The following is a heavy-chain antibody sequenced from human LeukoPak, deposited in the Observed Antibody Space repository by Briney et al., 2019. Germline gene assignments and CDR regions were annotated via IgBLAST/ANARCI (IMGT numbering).Heavy chain of an antibody. CDR1: GFTFSSYA. CDR3: AKDPYNWNYFTVFDP. D-gene: IGHD1-7*01. J-gene: IGHJ5*02. CDR2: ISGSGGST. Sequence: GGSLRLSCAASGFTFSSYAMSWVRQAPGKGLEWVSAISGSGGSTYHADSVKGRFTISRDNSKNTLYLQMNSLRAEDTAVYYCAKDPYNWNYFTVFDPWGQGTLVTVSS. V-gene: IGHV3-23*01.